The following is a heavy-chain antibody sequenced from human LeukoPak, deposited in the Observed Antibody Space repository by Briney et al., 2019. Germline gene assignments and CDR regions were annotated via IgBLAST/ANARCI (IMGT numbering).Heavy chain of an antibody. Sequence: PGESLMLSCAAYGFTVSGNYMSWVRQAPGKGLEWVSVIYSGGSTYCADSVKGRFTMSRDNSKNTLYLQMNSLRAEDTAVYYCARAVAGLIDYWGQGTLVTVSS. V-gene: IGHV3-66*01. CDR3: ARAVAGLIDY. CDR2: IYSGGST. J-gene: IGHJ4*02. CDR1: GFTVSGNY. D-gene: IGHD6-19*01.